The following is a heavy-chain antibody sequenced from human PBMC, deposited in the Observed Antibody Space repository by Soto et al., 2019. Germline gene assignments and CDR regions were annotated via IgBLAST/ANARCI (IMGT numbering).Heavy chain of an antibody. J-gene: IGHJ4*02. CDR1: GGTFRSYV. V-gene: IGHV1-69*12. D-gene: IGHD1-1*01. CDR2: ISPMYGTT. CDR3: ARIGTLDWIDDY. Sequence: QVQLVQSGAEVKKPGSSVKVSCKASGGTFRSYVTSWVRQAPGQGLDWLGGISPMYGTTYYAQTFQGRVTISGEESTSTAFMELSSLRSEDTVVYYCARIGTLDWIDDYWGQGTLVTVSS.